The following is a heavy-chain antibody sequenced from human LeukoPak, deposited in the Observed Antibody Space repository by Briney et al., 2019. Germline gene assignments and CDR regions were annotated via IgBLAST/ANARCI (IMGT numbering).Heavy chain of an antibody. CDR2: IYPGDSDT. J-gene: IGHJ4*02. Sequence: GESLKIPCKGSGYTFTNYWIGWVRQMPGKGLEWMGIIYPGDSDTRYSPSFQGQVTISADKSISTAYLQWSSLKASDTAMYYCARSSRWDHFQYFDYWGQGTLVTVSS. D-gene: IGHD6-13*01. CDR1: GYTFTNYW. V-gene: IGHV5-51*01. CDR3: ARSSRWDHFQYFDY.